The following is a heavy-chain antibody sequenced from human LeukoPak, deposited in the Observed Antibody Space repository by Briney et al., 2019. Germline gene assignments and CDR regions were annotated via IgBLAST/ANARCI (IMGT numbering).Heavy chain of an antibody. CDR2: IIPIFGTA. Sequence: GASVKVSCKAPGGTFSSYAISWVRQAPGQGLEWMGGIIPIFGTANYAQRFQGRVTITADESTSTAYMELSSLRSEDTAVYYCARGEWLRLEPHYYYGMDVWGKGTTVTVSS. V-gene: IGHV1-69*13. CDR3: ARGEWLRLEPHYYYGMDV. J-gene: IGHJ6*04. D-gene: IGHD5-12*01. CDR1: GGTFSSYA.